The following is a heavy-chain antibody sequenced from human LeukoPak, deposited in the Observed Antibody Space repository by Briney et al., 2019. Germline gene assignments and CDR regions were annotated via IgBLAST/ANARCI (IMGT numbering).Heavy chain of an antibody. CDR1: GFTFSNYN. Sequence: GGSLRLSCAASGFTFSNYNMNWVRQAPGKAMEWVSSITSSGTYNFYADSVRGRFTISRDNAKNSLYLQMDSLGPEDAAVYYCARDPYSGNYGNYYYYYMDVWGKGTTVTISS. V-gene: IGHV3-21*01. D-gene: IGHD1-26*01. J-gene: IGHJ6*03. CDR3: ARDPYSGNYGNYYYYYMDV. CDR2: ITSSGTYN.